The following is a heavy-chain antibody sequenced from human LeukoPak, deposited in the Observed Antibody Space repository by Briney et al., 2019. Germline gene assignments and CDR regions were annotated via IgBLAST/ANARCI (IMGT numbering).Heavy chain of an antibody. Sequence: GGSLRLSCAASGFTFSSYGMHWVRQAPGKGLEWVAVIWYDGSNKYYADSVKGRFTISRDNSKNTLYLQMNSLRAEDTAVYYCARGTELGPDPPDYWGQGTLVTVSS. CDR2: IWYDGSNK. J-gene: IGHJ4*02. CDR3: ARGTELGPDPPDY. D-gene: IGHD7-27*01. V-gene: IGHV3-33*01. CDR1: GFTFSSYG.